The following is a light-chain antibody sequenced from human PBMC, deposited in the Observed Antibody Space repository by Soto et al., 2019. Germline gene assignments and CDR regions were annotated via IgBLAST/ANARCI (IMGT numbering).Light chain of an antibody. V-gene: IGKV1-5*03. Sequence: DIQMTQSPSTLSASVGDRVTMTFRASQSISSWLAWYQQKPGKAPKLLIYKASTLESGVPSNFSGSGSGTEFSLTISSLQPEDFATYYCQQYKSYSSWTFGQGTKVDIK. CDR2: KAS. J-gene: IGKJ1*01. CDR1: QSISSW. CDR3: QQYKSYSSWT.